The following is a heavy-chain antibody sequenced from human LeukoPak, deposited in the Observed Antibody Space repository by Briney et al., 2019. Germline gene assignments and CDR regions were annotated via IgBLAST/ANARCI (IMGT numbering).Heavy chain of an antibody. V-gene: IGHV4-59*01. Sequence: SETLSLTCTVSGGSISSYYWSWIRQPPRKGLEWIGYIYYSGSTNYNPSLKSRVTISVDTSKNQFSLKLSSVTAADTAVYYCARAGGEWLVKGYFDLWGRGTLVTVSS. CDR3: ARAGGEWLVKGYFDL. CDR1: GGSISSYY. J-gene: IGHJ2*01. CDR2: IYYSGST. D-gene: IGHD6-19*01.